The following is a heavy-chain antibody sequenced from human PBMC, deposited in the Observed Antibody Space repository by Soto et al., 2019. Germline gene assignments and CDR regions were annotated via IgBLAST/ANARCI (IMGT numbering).Heavy chain of an antibody. J-gene: IGHJ4*02. CDR1: GFTFSTYW. CDR2: IKQDGSEK. CDR3: ARRSSGRLTTAWAPLDW. Sequence: EVQLVESGGGLVQPGESLRVSCAASGFTFSTYWMTWVRQAPGKGLEWVANIKQDGSEKFYVGSVRRRFTISRDNAKNSMYLQMNSLRADDTAVYYCARRSSGRLTTAWAPLDWWGQGTLVTFSS. V-gene: IGHV3-7*03. D-gene: IGHD2-21*01.